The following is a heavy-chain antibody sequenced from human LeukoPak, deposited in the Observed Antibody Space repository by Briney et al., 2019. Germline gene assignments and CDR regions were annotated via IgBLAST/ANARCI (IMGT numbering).Heavy chain of an antibody. D-gene: IGHD6-13*01. CDR1: GYTFTGYY. V-gene: IGHV1-2*04. Sequence: GASVKVSCKASGYTFTGYYMHWVRQAPGQGLEWMGWINPNSGGTNYAQKFQGWVTMTRDTSISTAYMELSRLRSDDTAVYYCARVGGSSWYRNDAFDIWGQGTMVTVSS. CDR2: INPNSGGT. J-gene: IGHJ3*02. CDR3: ARVGGSSWYRNDAFDI.